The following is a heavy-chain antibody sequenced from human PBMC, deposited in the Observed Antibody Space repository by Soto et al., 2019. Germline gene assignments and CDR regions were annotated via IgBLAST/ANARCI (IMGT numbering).Heavy chain of an antibody. CDR2: IYYSGST. D-gene: IGHD3-10*01. CDR3: ARGLLWFGELRAYYYYYGMDV. Sequence: SETLSLTCTVSGGSISSYYWSWIRQPPGKGLEWIGYIYYSGSTNYNPSLKSRVTISVDTSKNQFSLKLSSVTAADTAVYYCARGLLWFGELRAYYYYYGMDVWGQGTTVTVSS. CDR1: GGSISSYY. V-gene: IGHV4-59*01. J-gene: IGHJ6*02.